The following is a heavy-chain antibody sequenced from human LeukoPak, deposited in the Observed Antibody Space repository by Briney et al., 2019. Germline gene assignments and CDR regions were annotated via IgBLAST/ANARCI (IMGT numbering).Heavy chain of an antibody. J-gene: IGHJ4*02. CDR3: ARERGVPYYYDSSGYDRTFDY. D-gene: IGHD3-22*01. CDR2: ISHSGST. CDR1: GGSFSGYY. V-gene: IGHV4-34*01. Sequence: SETLSLTCAVYGGSFSGYYWSWIRQPPGKGLEWIGEISHSGSTNYNPSLKSRVTISVDTSKNQFSLKLSSVTAADTAVYYCARERGVPYYYDSSGYDRTFDYWGQGTLVTVSS.